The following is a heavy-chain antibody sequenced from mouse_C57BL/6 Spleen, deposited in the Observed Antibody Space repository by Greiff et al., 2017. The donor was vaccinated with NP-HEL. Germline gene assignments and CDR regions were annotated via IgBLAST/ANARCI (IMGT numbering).Heavy chain of an antibody. CDR2: ISDGGSYT. Sequence: EVKLVESGGGLVKPGGSLKLSCAASGFTFSSYAMSWVRQTPEKRLEWVATISDGGSYTYYPDNVQGRFTISRDNAKNNLYLQMSHLKSEDTAMYYCARDPHYYGSSHYYAMDYWGQGTSVTVSS. CDR3: ARDPHYYGSSHYYAMDY. V-gene: IGHV5-4*01. CDR1: GFTFSSYA. J-gene: IGHJ4*01. D-gene: IGHD1-1*01.